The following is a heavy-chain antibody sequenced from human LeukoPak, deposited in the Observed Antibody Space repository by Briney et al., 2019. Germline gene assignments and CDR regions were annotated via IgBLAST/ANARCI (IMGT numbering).Heavy chain of an antibody. V-gene: IGHV1-69*13. J-gene: IGHJ4*02. Sequence: ASVKVSCKASGGTFSSYAISWVRQAPGQGLEWMGGIIPIFGTADYAQKFQGRVTITADESTSTAHMELSSLRSEDTAVYYCAREAPRGWFDYWGQGTLVTVSS. CDR1: GGTFSSYA. CDR3: AREAPRGWFDY. D-gene: IGHD6-19*01. CDR2: IIPIFGTA.